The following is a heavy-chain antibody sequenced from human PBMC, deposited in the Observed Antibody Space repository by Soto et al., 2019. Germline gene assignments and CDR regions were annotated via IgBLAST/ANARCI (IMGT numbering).Heavy chain of an antibody. CDR2: ISYSGST. J-gene: IGHJ4*02. CDR1: GGSISRSSYF. D-gene: IGHD3-3*01. Sequence: PSETLSLTCTVSGGSISRSSYFWGWIRQPPGKGLEWIGSISYSGSTNYNPSLKSRVTISADTSKNRFSLKLSSVTAADTAVYYCARGHDFWSGYYYYFDYWGQGTLVTVSS. V-gene: IGHV4-39*07. CDR3: ARGHDFWSGYYYYFDY.